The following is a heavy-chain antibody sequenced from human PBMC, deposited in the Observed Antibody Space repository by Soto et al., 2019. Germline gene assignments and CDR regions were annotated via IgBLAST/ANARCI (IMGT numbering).Heavy chain of an antibody. Sequence: GGSLRLSCAASGFTFSDSYMDWVRQAPGKGLEWVGRIRNKANSYTTEYAASVKGRFTISRDDSKNSPSLQMNSLKSEDTAVYYCVKGPRALDNWGQGTLVTVSS. CDR3: VKGPRALDN. CDR1: GFTFSDSY. V-gene: IGHV3-72*01. CDR2: IRNKANSYTT. J-gene: IGHJ4*02.